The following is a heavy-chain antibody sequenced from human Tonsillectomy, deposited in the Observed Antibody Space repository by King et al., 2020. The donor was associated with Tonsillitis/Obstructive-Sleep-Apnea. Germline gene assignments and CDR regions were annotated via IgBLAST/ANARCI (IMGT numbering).Heavy chain of an antibody. CDR2: IYYTGRT. V-gene: IGHV4-39*01. CDR1: GGSITSSSYY. CDR3: VRQGGSGWYYFDY. D-gene: IGHD6-19*01. Sequence: QLQESGPGLVKPSETLSLTCTVSGGSITSSSYYWDWVRQPPGKGQEWIGGIYYTGRTYYNPSLKSRVTMSVDTSKNQFSLKLSSVTAADTAVYYCVRQGGSGWYYFDYWGQGTLVNVSS. J-gene: IGHJ4*02.